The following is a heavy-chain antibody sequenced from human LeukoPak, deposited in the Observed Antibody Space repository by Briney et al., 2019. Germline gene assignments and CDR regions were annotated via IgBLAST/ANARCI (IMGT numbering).Heavy chain of an antibody. CDR3: ARLVEMATIDY. CDR2: INHSGST. V-gene: IGHV4-34*01. J-gene: IGHJ4*02. D-gene: IGHD5-24*01. Sequence: PSETLSLTCAVYGGSFSGYYWSWIRQPPGKGLEWIGEINHSGSTNYNPSLKSRVTISVDTSKNQFSLKLSSVTAADTAVYYCARLVEMATIDYWGQGTLVTVSS. CDR1: GGSFSGYY.